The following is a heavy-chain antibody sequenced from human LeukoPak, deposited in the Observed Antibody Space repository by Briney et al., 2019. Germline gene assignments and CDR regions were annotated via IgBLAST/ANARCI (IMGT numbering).Heavy chain of an antibody. V-gene: IGHV3-64*01. Sequence: GGSLRLSCAASGFAFSSYAMHWVRQAPGKGLEYVSAISSNGGITYYANSVKGRFTISRENSKNTLYLQMGSLRLEDMAVYYCARARGWYWFDHWGQGTLVTVSS. CDR3: ARARGWYWFDH. D-gene: IGHD6-19*01. J-gene: IGHJ5*02. CDR1: GFAFSSYA. CDR2: ISSNGGIT.